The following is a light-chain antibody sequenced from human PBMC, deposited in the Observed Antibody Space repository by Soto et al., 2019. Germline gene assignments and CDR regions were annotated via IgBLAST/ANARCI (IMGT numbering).Light chain of an antibody. CDR3: QQRSNWWT. V-gene: IGKV3-11*01. CDR1: QSVSSY. Sequence: EIVLTQSPATLSLSPGERATLSCRASQSVSSYLAWYQQKPGQAPRLLIYDASNRATGIPARFSGSGSGTDFTFTISSLEPEDFAVYYCQQRSNWWTFGQGTKV. J-gene: IGKJ1*01. CDR2: DAS.